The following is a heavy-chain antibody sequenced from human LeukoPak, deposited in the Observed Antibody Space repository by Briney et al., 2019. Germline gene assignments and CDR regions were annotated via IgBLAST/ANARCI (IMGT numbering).Heavy chain of an antibody. CDR2: INSRISAI. CDR1: GVTFSSYG. D-gene: IGHD3-10*01. V-gene: IGHV3-48*01. CDR3: ARVEGPGIPRWFDP. J-gene: IGHJ5*02. Sequence: PGGSLRLSCAATGVTFSSYGMNWLRQAPGKGLEGVSFINSRISAIYYADTVKGRFTIFRDNAKNLLYLQMSSLRAEDTAVYYCARVEGPGIPRWFDPWGQGTLVTVSS.